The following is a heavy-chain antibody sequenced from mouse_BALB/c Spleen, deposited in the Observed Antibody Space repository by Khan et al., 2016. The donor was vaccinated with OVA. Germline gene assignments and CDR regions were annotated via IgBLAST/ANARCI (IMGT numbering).Heavy chain of an antibody. D-gene: IGHD2-10*02. J-gene: IGHJ3*01. Sequence: QVQLQQSGAELVRPGASVKLSCKASGYTFTSFWMNWVTERPGQGLEWIGMIDPSDSETHYNQMFKDKATLTVDKSSSTAYMQLSGLTSEDSAVYYCARGGYGTSFAYWGQGTLVTSSA. V-gene: IGHV1-61*01. CDR1: GYTFTSFW. CDR3: ARGGYGTSFAY. CDR2: IDPSDSET.